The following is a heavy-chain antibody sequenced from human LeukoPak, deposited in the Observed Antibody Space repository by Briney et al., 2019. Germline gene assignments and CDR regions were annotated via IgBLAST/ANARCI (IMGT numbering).Heavy chain of an antibody. CDR2: ISSSGSHI. CDR3: AREVTTGYGLDV. Sequence: PGGSLRLSCAASGFTFSSYYMNWVRQAPGKGLEWVACISSSGSHIYYADSAKGRFTISRDNAKKSVYLQMNSLRGEDTAMYYCAREVTTGYGLDVWGQGTTVTVSS. CDR1: GFTFSSYY. V-gene: IGHV3-21*01. D-gene: IGHD4-17*01. J-gene: IGHJ6*02.